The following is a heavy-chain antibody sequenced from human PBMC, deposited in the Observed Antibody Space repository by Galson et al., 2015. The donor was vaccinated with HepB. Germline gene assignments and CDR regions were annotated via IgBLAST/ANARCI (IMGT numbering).Heavy chain of an antibody. J-gene: IGHJ4*02. D-gene: IGHD4-11*01. CDR1: GFTFSSYA. CDR2: ISGSGGST. V-gene: IGHV3-23*01. CDR3: ASNLPPRGLQLQ. Sequence: SLRLSCAASGFTFSSYAMSWVRQAPGKGLEWVSAISGSGGSTYYADSVKGRFTISRDNSKNTLYLQMNSLRAEDTAVYYCASNLPPRGLQLQWGQGTLVTVSS.